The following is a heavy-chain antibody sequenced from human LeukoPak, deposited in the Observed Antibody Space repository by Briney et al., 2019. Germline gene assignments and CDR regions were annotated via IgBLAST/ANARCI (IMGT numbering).Heavy chain of an antibody. CDR2: IIPILGIA. Sequence: ASVKVSCKASGGTFSSYAISWVRQAPGQGLEWMGRIIPILGIANYAQKFQGRVTITADKSTSTAYMELSRLRSDDTAVYYCAREFTSGSCFDYWGQGTLVTVSS. V-gene: IGHV1-69*04. CDR1: GGTFSSYA. CDR3: AREFTSGSCFDY. J-gene: IGHJ4*02. D-gene: IGHD1-26*01.